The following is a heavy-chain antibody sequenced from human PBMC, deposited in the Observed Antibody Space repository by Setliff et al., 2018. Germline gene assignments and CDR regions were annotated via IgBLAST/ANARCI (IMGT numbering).Heavy chain of an antibody. Sequence: SCAASGFTFSDYYMSWIRQAPGKGLEWIAYISSGSNSIYHADSVMGRFTISRDEAKNSLYLQMNSLRTEDTAVYYCARSAVAVPGQFYFDNWGQGTQVTVSS. CDR3: ARSAVAVPGQFYFDN. D-gene: IGHD6-19*01. V-gene: IGHV3-11*04. CDR2: ISSGSNSI. CDR1: GFTFSDYY. J-gene: IGHJ4*02.